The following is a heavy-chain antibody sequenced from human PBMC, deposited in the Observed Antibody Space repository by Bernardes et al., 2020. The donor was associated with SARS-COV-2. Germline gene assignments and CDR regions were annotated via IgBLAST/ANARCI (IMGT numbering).Heavy chain of an antibody. CDR3: ARTERITIFGVVISGSWFDP. Sequence: SEPLSLTCTVSGGSISSYYWSWIRQPAGKGLEWIGRIYTSGSTNYNPSLKSRVTMSVDTSKNQFSLKLSSVTAADTAVYYCARTERITIFGVVISGSWFDPWGQGTLVTVSS. D-gene: IGHD3-3*01. V-gene: IGHV4-4*07. CDR1: GGSISSYY. CDR2: IYTSGST. J-gene: IGHJ5*02.